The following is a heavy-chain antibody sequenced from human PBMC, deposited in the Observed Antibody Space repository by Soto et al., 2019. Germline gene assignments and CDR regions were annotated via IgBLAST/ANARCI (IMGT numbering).Heavy chain of an antibody. V-gene: IGHV4-30-4*01. Sequence: SETLSLTCTVSGGSISSGDYYWSWIRQPPGKGLAWIGHIYYSGSTYYNPSLKSRVTISVDTSKNQFSLKLSSVTAAETAVDYCAGVPVTTIAARPGYYYYGMDVWGQGTTVTVSS. CDR3: AGVPVTTIAARPGYYYYGMDV. D-gene: IGHD6-6*01. J-gene: IGHJ6*02. CDR2: IYYSGST. CDR1: GGSISSGDYY.